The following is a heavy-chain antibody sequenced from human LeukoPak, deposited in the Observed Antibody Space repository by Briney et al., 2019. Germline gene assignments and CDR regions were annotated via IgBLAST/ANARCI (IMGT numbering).Heavy chain of an antibody. V-gene: IGHV3-33*01. D-gene: IGHD6-13*01. Sequence: GGSLRLSCAASGFIFSNYGMLWARQAPGKRLEWVADIWNDGSETFHAVSVKCRFRIARDNSKNTLYLQMNSLRAEGTAVYFCARDMGRAWYGPPDYCGQGDLVTVSS. CDR3: ARDMGRAWYGPPDY. CDR2: IWNDGSET. J-gene: IGHJ4*02. CDR1: GFIFSNYG.